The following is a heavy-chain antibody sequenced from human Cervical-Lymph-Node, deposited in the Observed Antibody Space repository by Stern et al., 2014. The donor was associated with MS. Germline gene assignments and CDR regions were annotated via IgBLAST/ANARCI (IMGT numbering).Heavy chain of an antibody. CDR2: ISALNGNS. V-gene: IGHV1-18*01. D-gene: IGHD1-14*01. CDR1: GYTFTNYG. CDR3: ARLSPPAPRGNWFDS. Sequence: VQLVESGAEVKKPGASVKVSCRASGYTFTNYGVTWVRQAPGQGLEWVGWISALNGNSNSARKLQGRVTMSTDASTNTAYLDLTALTSDDTAVYYCARLSPPAPRGNWFDSWGQGTLVTVSS. J-gene: IGHJ5*01.